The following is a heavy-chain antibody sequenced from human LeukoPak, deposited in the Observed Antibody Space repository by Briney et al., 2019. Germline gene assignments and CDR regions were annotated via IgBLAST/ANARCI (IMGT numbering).Heavy chain of an antibody. CDR2: ISSDSNYI. CDR3: ASTITVTTDY. CDR1: GFTFSTYS. Sequence: GGSLRLSCAASGFTFSTYSMNWVRQAPGKGLEWVSSISSDSNYIYYADSLKGRFTISRDNAKNSLYLQMNSLRAEDTAVYYCASTITVTTDYWGQGTLVTVSS. D-gene: IGHD4-17*01. J-gene: IGHJ4*02. V-gene: IGHV3-21*01.